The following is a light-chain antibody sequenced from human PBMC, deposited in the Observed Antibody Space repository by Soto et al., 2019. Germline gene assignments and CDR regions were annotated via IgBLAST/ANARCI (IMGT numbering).Light chain of an antibody. Sequence: QSALTQPASVSGSPGQSITISCTGTSSDVGTYNYVSWYQQHPGKSPKLMIYEVSNRPSGVSNRFSGSKSGNTASLTISGLKADDEADYYCSSYTSSNTYVFGTGTKLTVL. CDR1: SSDVGTYNY. CDR3: SSYTSSNTYV. J-gene: IGLJ1*01. V-gene: IGLV2-14*01. CDR2: EVS.